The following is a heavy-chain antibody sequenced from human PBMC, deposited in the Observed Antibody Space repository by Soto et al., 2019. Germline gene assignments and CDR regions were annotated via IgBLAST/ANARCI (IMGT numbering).Heavy chain of an antibody. J-gene: IGHJ6*02. CDR2: IYPGDSDT. Sequence: PGESLKISCKGSGYIFSIYWIGWVRQVPGKGLEWMGIIYPGDSDTRYNPSFQGQVTISVDKSTSTAYLRWNSLKASDTAIYYCASDSSPSYYYGMDVWGQGTTVTVSS. V-gene: IGHV5-51*01. D-gene: IGHD6-13*01. CDR3: ASDSSPSYYYGMDV. CDR1: GYIFSIYW.